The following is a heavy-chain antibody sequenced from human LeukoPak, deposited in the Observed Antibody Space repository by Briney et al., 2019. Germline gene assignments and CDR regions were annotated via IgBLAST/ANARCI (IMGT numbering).Heavy chain of an antibody. CDR2: IRNDGSDQ. CDR3: AKDLEAGTSGYSLDY. D-gene: IGHD3-22*01. J-gene: IGHJ4*02. Sequence: GGSLRLSRAASGFSFRSYGMHWVRQAPGQGLGRVAFIRNDGSDQYSADPVRGRFTIPRDSSKNSLHVQMNSLRVEDTGVYYCAKDLEAGTSGYSLDYSGQGTLVSVSP. V-gene: IGHV3-30*02. CDR1: GFSFRSYG.